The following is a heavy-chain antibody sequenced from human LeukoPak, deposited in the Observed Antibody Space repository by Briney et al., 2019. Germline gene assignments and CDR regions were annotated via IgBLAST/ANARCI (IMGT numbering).Heavy chain of an antibody. Sequence: ASVKVSCXASGYTFTSYGISWVRQAHGQGLEWMAWISAYNGNTNYAQKLQGRVTMTTDTSTSTAYMELRSLRSDDTAVYYCARAEYDFWSGYYSGGAFDIWGQGTMVTVSS. V-gene: IGHV1-18*01. J-gene: IGHJ3*02. D-gene: IGHD3-3*01. CDR2: ISAYNGNT. CDR1: GYTFTSYG. CDR3: ARAEYDFWSGYYSGGAFDI.